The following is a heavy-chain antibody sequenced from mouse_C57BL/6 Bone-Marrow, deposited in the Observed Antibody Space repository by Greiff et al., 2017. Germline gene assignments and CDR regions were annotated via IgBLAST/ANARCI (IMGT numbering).Heavy chain of an antibody. D-gene: IGHD3-1*01. J-gene: IGHJ2*01. CDR2: IYPRSGNT. CDR1: GYTFTSYG. V-gene: IGHV1-81*01. CDR3: ARRANSYYFDY. Sequence: QVQLQQSGAELARPGASVKLSCKASGYTFTSYGISWVKQRTGQGLEWIGEIYPRSGNTYYNEKFKGKATLTADKSSSTAYMELRSLTSEDSAVYFCARRANSYYFDYWGQGTTLTVSS.